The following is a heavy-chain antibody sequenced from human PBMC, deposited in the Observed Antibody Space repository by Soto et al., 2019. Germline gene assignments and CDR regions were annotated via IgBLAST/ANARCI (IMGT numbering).Heavy chain of an antibody. Sequence: PSETLFLTCTVSGGSLSSYYWSWIRQPPGKGLEWIGYIYYSGNTKYSPSLKSRVTISLDTSKNQFSLKLSSVTAADTAVYYCARERGDGYNYDFDSWGQGTLVTSPQ. CDR3: ARERGDGYNYDFDS. CDR1: GGSLSSYY. D-gene: IGHD5-12*01. V-gene: IGHV4-59*01. J-gene: IGHJ4*02. CDR2: IYYSGNT.